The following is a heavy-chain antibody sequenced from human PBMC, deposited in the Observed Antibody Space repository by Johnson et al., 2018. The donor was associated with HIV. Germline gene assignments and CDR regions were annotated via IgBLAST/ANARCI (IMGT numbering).Heavy chain of an antibody. V-gene: IGHV3-64*01. CDR2: ISSNGGST. CDR1: GFTFTSYA. Sequence: VQLVESGGDLVQPGGSLRLSCVGSGFTFTSYALHWVRQAPGKGLEYVSAISSNGGSTYYANSVSGRFTISRDNSKNTLYLQMNSLRAEDTAVYYCAKDLTIFGVAPNDAFDIWGQGTMVTVSS. D-gene: IGHD3-3*01. CDR3: AKDLTIFGVAPNDAFDI. J-gene: IGHJ3*02.